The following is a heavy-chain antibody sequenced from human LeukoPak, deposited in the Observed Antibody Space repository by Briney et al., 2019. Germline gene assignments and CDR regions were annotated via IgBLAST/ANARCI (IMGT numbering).Heavy chain of an antibody. D-gene: IGHD1-26*01. V-gene: IGHV3-33*01. Sequence: PGGSLRLSCATSGFTFSSYGIHWVRQAPGTGMEWVAVVSNDGRNEYYADSVQRRFSISRDNSKNTVYHQMNSLRAEDTAVYYCARDSASTPLDYWGQGTLVTVSS. CDR2: VSNDGRNE. CDR1: GFTFSSYG. CDR3: ARDSASTPLDY. J-gene: IGHJ4*02.